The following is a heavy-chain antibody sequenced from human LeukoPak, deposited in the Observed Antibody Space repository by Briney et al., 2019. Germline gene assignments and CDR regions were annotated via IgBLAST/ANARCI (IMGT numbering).Heavy chain of an antibody. CDR1: GFTFSSYG. D-gene: IGHD3-22*01. CDR2: IRYDGSNK. V-gene: IGHV3-30*02. J-gene: IGHJ4*02. Sequence: GGSLRLSCAASGFTFSSYGMHWVRQAPGKGLEWVAFIRYDGSNKYYADSVKGRFTISRDNAKNSLYLQMNSLRAEDTAVYYCAREPARYYDSSGYYYFDYWGQGTLVTVSS. CDR3: AREPARYYDSSGYYYFDY.